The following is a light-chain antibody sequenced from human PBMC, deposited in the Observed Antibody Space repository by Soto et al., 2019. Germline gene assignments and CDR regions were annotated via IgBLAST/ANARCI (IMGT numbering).Light chain of an antibody. CDR1: QSVSSN. V-gene: IGKV3-15*01. CDR2: GAS. Sequence: EIVMTQSPATLSVSPGERATLSCRASQSVSSNLAWYQQKPGQAPRLLIYGASTRATGIPARFSGSGSGTEFTLTISSLQSEDFAVYYCHQYGSSSLTFGGGTKV. CDR3: HQYGSSSLT. J-gene: IGKJ4*01.